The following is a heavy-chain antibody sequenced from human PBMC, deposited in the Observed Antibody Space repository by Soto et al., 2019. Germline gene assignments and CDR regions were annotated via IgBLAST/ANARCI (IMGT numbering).Heavy chain of an antibody. CDR3: GRGYCSGGSCFH. CDR1: GFLFSGSA. V-gene: IGHV3-73*01. D-gene: IGHD2-15*01. J-gene: IGHJ4*02. Sequence: EVQLVESGGGLVQPGGSLKLSCAASGFLFSGSAMHWVRQASGKGLEWVGRVRSKVNNYATTYAASVKGRFTISRDDSKNTAYQQMNSRTTDDTAVYYCGRGYCSGGSCFHWGQGTLVTVSS. CDR2: VRSKVNNYAT.